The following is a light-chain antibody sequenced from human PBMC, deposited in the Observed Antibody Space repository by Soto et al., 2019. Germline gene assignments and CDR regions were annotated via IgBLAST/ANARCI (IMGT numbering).Light chain of an antibody. Sequence: ALTQPASVSGSPGQSITISCTGTSSDVGGYNYVSWYQQHPGKAPKLMIYEVSNRPSGVSNRFSGSKSGNTASLTISGLQAEDEADYYCSSYTSSSTLVFGTGTKV. V-gene: IGLV2-14*01. CDR1: SSDVGGYNY. CDR2: EVS. J-gene: IGLJ1*01. CDR3: SSYTSSSTLV.